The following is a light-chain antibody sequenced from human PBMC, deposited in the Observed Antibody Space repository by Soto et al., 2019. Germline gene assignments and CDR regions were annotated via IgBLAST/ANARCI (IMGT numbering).Light chain of an antibody. J-gene: IGLJ1*01. CDR3: SSYTSSTFYV. Sequence: QSALTQPASVSGSPGQSITISCTGTSSDVGGYNYVSWYQQQSGKAPKLMTHEVSNRPSGVSNRFSGSKSGNTASLTISGLQAEDEADYYCSSYTSSTFYVFGTGTKVTVL. CDR1: SSDVGGYNY. CDR2: EVS. V-gene: IGLV2-14*01.